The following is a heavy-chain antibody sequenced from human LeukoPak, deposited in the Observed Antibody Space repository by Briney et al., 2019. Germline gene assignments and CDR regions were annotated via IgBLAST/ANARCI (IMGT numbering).Heavy chain of an antibody. J-gene: IGHJ4*02. CDR1: GYTLTSYG. CDR2: ISAYNGNT. D-gene: IGHD5-12*01. Sequence: ASVKVSCKASGYTLTSYGISWVRQAPGQGLEWMGWISAYNGNTNYAQKLQGRVTMTTDTSTSTAYMELRSLRSDDTAVYYCARSRRGYSGYDLFFGDYWGQGTLVTVSS. CDR3: ARSRRGYSGYDLFFGDY. V-gene: IGHV1-18*01.